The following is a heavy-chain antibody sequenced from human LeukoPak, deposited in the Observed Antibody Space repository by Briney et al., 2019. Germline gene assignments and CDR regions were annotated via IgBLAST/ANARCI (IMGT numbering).Heavy chain of an antibody. V-gene: IGHV6-1*01. CDR1: GDRVSSNSAA. CDR2: TYYRSKWYT. D-gene: IGHD5-12*01. CDR3: ARTQWVRLLFWFDP. J-gene: IGHJ5*02. Sequence: SQTLSVTCVISGDRVSSNSAAWNWLRQSPSRGLEWLGRTYYRSKWYTDYAESVKSRIIINTDTSKNHFSLQLNSVTPEDTAVYYCARTQWVRLLFWFDPWGQGTLVTVSS.